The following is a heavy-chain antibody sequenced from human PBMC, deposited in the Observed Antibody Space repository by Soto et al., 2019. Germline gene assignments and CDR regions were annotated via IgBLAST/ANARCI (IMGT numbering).Heavy chain of an antibody. Sequence: QAQLEQSGGEVKKPGSSVMVSCKASRVAFSKFIVTWVRQAPGLGLEWVGGIIPIFGTANYAQKFQGRVTITADESTSTSYMEVNNLRSEDTAVYYCAKVRYSSPMGYYYGMDVWGQGTMVTVSS. CDR1: RVAFSKFI. V-gene: IGHV1-69*01. D-gene: IGHD6-19*01. J-gene: IGHJ6*02. CDR2: IIPIFGTA. CDR3: AKVRYSSPMGYYYGMDV.